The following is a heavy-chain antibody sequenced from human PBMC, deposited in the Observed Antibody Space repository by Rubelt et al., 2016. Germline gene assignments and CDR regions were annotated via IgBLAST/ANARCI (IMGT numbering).Heavy chain of an antibody. J-gene: IGHJ4*02. V-gene: IGHV3-23*04. CDR2: LSGRGGST. D-gene: IGHD2-2*01. CDR3: AKDLSSSNTFDFDD. Sequence: EVQLVESAGGLAQPGGSLRLCCAASGFTFSRYSMNWVRQAPGKGLEWVSSLSGRGGSTYYADSVKGRFTIPRDNSKKTLFLQMNSLRAEDTAIYYCAKDLSSSNTFDFDDWGQGTLVTVSS. CDR1: GFTFSRYS.